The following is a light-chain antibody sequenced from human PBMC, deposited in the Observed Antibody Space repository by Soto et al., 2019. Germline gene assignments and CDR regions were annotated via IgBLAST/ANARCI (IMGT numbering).Light chain of an antibody. V-gene: IGKV1-6*01. CDR3: LQDYNYPRT. CDR1: QSIRSY. J-gene: IGKJ1*01. Sequence: IQLTQSPSSLSASVVYRVTITCRASQSIRSYLNWYQQKPGKAPKLLIYAASSLQSGVPSRFSGSGSGTDFTLTTSSLQPEDFATYYCLQDYNYPRTFGQGTKVDI. CDR2: AAS.